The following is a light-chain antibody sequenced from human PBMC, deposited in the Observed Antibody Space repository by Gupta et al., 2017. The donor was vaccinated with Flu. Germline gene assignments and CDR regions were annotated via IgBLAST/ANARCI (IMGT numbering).Light chain of an antibody. J-gene: IGLJ2*01. CDR1: SSVVGGYKY. CDR3: STYSSSSTLVE. CDR2: HVN. Sequence: SSVVGGYKYGSWYQHHAGKAPKLMIYHVNNRPSGISDRFSASKSGNTAPLTISGLQAEDEADYYCSTYSSSSTLVEFGGGTKLTVL. V-gene: IGLV2-14*03.